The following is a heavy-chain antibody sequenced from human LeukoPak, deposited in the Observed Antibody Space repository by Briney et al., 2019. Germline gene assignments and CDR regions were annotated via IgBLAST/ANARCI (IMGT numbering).Heavy chain of an antibody. J-gene: IGHJ4*02. Sequence: GGSLRLSCAASGLSFSSYAMNWVRQGPGKELGWVSGITGSGGSTYYADSVKGRFTISRDNSKNTLSLQMNSLRAEDTAVYYCARLYNFWSGYHDYWGQGTLVTVSS. CDR2: ITGSGGST. D-gene: IGHD3-3*01. CDR1: GLSFSSYA. CDR3: ARLYNFWSGYHDY. V-gene: IGHV3-23*01.